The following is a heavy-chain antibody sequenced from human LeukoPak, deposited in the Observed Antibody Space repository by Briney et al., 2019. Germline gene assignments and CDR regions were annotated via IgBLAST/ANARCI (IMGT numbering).Heavy chain of an antibody. CDR3: AREGLPAAGDC. J-gene: IGHJ4*02. Sequence: GGSLRLSCAASGFIFSNYWMRWVRQAPGKGLEWVANIKGDGSDKNYVDSVKGRFTISRDNAKNSMYLKMNSLRGDDTAVYYCAREGLPAAGDCWGQGTLVTVSS. CDR2: IKGDGSDK. D-gene: IGHD2-2*01. V-gene: IGHV3-7*01. CDR1: GFIFSNYW.